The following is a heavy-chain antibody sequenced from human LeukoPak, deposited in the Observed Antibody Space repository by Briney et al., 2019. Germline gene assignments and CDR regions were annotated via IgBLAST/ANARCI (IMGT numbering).Heavy chain of an antibody. CDR3: ARAGATRCFDF. CDR1: GFTLSSYW. J-gene: IGHJ4*02. Sequence: PGGSLRLSCAASGFTLSSYWMTWVRQAPGKGLEWVANIKEDGSEKFYVDSVKGRFTISRDNAKNSVFLQMNSLRGDDTAVYYCARAGATRCFDFWGQGILVTVSS. D-gene: IGHD6-6*01. CDR2: IKEDGSEK. V-gene: IGHV3-7*01.